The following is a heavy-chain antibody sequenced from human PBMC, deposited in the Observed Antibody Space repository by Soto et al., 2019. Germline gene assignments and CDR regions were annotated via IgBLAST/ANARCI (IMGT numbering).Heavy chain of an antibody. V-gene: IGHV3-23*01. Sequence: GGSLRLSCAASGFTFSSYAMSWVRQAPGKGLEWVSAISGSGGSTYYADSVKGRFTISRDNSKNTLYLQMNSLRAEDTAVYYCAKDRKGYIVATITSYYFDYWGQGTLVTVSS. CDR2: ISGSGGST. J-gene: IGHJ4*02. CDR3: AKDRKGYIVATITSYYFDY. D-gene: IGHD5-12*01. CDR1: GFTFSSYA.